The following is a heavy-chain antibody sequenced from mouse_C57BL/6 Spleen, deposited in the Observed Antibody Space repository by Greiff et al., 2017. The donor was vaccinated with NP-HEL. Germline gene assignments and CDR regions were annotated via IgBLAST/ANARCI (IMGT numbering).Heavy chain of an antibody. Sequence: QVQLKQPGAELVKPGASVKLSCKASGYTFTSYWMHWVKQRPGQGLEWIGMIHPNSGSTNYNEKFKSKATLTVDKSSSTAYMQLSSLTSEDSAVYYCASIYYYGSPCWDYWGQGTTLTVSS. CDR3: ASIYYYGSPCWDY. V-gene: IGHV1-64*01. J-gene: IGHJ2*01. CDR2: IHPNSGST. D-gene: IGHD1-1*01. CDR1: GYTFTSYW.